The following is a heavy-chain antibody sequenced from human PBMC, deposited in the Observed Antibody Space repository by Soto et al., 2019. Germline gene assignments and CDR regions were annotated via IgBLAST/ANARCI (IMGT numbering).Heavy chain of an antibody. V-gene: IGHV4-31*03. D-gene: IGHD5-18*01. CDR1: GGSISSGGYY. CDR3: ARDLASYSYGLRYYYYGMDV. Sequence: SETLSLTCTVSGGSISSGGYYWSWIRQHPGKGLEWIGYIYYSGSTYYNPSLKSRVTISVDTSKNQFSLKLSSVTAADTAVYYCARDLASYSYGLRYYYYGMDVWGQGTTVTVSS. CDR2: IYYSGST. J-gene: IGHJ6*02.